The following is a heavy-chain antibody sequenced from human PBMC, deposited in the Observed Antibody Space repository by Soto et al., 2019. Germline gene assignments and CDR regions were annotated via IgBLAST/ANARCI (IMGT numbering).Heavy chain of an antibody. CDR1: GYTFTSYY. CDR2: INPSGGST. D-gene: IGHD5-18*01. J-gene: IGHJ4*02. CDR3: ARDLIQPWLRGYYFDY. Sequence: ASVKVSCKASGYTFTSYYMHWVRQAPGQGLEWMGIINPSGGSTSYAQKFQGRVTVTRDTSTSTVYMELSSLRSEDTAVYYCARDLIQPWLRGYYFDYWGQGTLVTVSS. V-gene: IGHV1-46*01.